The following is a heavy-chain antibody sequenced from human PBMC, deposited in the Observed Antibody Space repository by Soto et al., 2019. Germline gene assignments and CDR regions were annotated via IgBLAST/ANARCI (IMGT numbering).Heavy chain of an antibody. D-gene: IGHD2-21*02. CDR2: ISSIGSTI. J-gene: IGHJ4*02. CDR1: GFTLSDYY. V-gene: IGHV3-11*01. CDR3: ARVCGGDPDYFDY. Sequence: PGGSLRLSWAASGFTLSDYYMSLIRQAQGKGLEWGSYISSIGSTIYYADSVKGRFTISRDNAKNSLYLQMNSLRAEDTAVYYCARVCGGDPDYFDYWGQGTLVTVSS.